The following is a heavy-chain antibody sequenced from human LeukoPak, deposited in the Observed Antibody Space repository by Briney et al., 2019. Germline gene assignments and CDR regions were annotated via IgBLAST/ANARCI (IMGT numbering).Heavy chain of an antibody. D-gene: IGHD5-18*01. Sequence: GESLKISCKASGYSFTSYWIGWVRQMPGKGLEWMGIIDPSDSETRYTPSFQGQATISVDKPLTTADLQWNSLKASDTAMYYCARQTAMGRSGDYWGQGTLVTVSS. CDR1: GYSFTSYW. J-gene: IGHJ4*02. CDR2: IDPSDSET. V-gene: IGHV5-51*01. CDR3: ARQTAMGRSGDY.